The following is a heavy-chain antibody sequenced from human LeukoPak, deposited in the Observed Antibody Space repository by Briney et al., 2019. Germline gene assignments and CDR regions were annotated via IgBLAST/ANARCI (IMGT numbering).Heavy chain of an antibody. CDR2: ISGSGGST. D-gene: IGHD3-22*01. CDR3: AKSSLRITMIVVVIKPYYFDY. J-gene: IGHJ4*02. V-gene: IGHV3-23*01. Sequence: PGGSLRLSCAASGFTFSSYAMSWVRQAPGKGLEWVSAISGSGGSTYYADSVKVRFTISRDNSKNTLYLQMNSLRAEDTAVYYCAKSSLRITMIVVVIKPYYFDYWGQGTLVTVSS. CDR1: GFTFSSYA.